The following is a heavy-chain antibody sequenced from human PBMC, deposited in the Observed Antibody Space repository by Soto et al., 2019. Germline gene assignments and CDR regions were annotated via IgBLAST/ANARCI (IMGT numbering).Heavy chain of an antibody. V-gene: IGHV3-15*07. CDR1: GFTFSNAW. CDR3: TTDNPGGIYDSRGLQPSPGVAY. CDR2: IKSKTDGGTT. Sequence: EVQLVESGGGLVKPGGSLRLSCAASGFTFSNAWMNWVRQAPGKGLEWVGRIKSKTDGGTTDYAAPVKGRFTISRDDSKNTLNLQMNSLKTEDTAVYYSTTDNPGGIYDSRGLQPSPGVAYWGQGTLVTVSS. D-gene: IGHD3-22*01. J-gene: IGHJ4*02.